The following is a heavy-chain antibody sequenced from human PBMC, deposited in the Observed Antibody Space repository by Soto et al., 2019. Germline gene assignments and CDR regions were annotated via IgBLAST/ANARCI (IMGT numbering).Heavy chain of an antibody. CDR1: GGSISSSSYY. Sequence: SENLSLTCTVSGGSISSSSYYWGWIRQPPGKGLEWIGSIYYSGSTYYNPSLKSRVTISVDTSKNQFSLKLSSVTAADTAVYYCARGGSGSYFRPKWFGPWGQGNFVTVS. J-gene: IGHJ5*02. CDR2: IYYSGST. CDR3: ARGGSGSYFRPKWFGP. D-gene: IGHD1-26*01. V-gene: IGHV4-39*01.